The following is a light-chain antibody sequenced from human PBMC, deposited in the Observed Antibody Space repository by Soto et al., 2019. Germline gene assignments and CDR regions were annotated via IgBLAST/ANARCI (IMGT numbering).Light chain of an antibody. CDR2: DNS. CDR3: QSYDSSLSGVV. CDR1: SSNIGAPYD. V-gene: IGLV1-40*01. Sequence: QPVLTQPPSVSGAPGQRVTISCIGSSSNIGAPYDVHWYRQLPGTAPKLLIYDNSNRPSGVSDRFSGSKSGTSASLAITGLQAEDEADYYCQSYDSSLSGVVFGGGTKLTVL. J-gene: IGLJ2*01.